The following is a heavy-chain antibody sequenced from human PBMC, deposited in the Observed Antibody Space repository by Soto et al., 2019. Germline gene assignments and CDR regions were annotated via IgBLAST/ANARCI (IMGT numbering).Heavy chain of an antibody. J-gene: IGHJ1*01. CDR2: IIPFFDTA. D-gene: IGHD3-22*01. CDR1: GGTFSSYA. V-gene: IGHV1-69*01. Sequence: QVQLVQSGAEVKKPGSSVKVSCKASGGTFSSYAISWVRQAPGQGLERMAGIIPFFDTANYAPKVQGRVTISADAPTSTAYMELNSLRFEDTAVYYCASGHYYDSTGYYPAEDLQHWGQGTLVTVSS. CDR3: ASGHYYDSTGYYPAEDLQH.